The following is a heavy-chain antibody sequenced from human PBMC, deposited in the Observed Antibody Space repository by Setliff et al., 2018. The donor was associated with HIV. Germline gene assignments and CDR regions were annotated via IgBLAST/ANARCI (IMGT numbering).Heavy chain of an antibody. D-gene: IGHD4-17*01. CDR1: GFTFNHYA. CDR3: ARTDYGGNSGGNYFDY. CDR2: TIPMSDIP. Sequence: SVKVSCKASGFTFNHYALSWVRQAPGQRPEWMGGTIPMSDIPNYAQNFQGRVTITADHSTTTTYMEVRSLRSDDTAVYYCARTDYGGNSGGNYFDYWGQGSLVTVSS. V-gene: IGHV1-69*10. J-gene: IGHJ4*02.